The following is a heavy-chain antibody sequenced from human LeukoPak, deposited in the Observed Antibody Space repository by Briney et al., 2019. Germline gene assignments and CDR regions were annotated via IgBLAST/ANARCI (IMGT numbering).Heavy chain of an antibody. CDR3: ARDLGDGGNSGGY. V-gene: IGHV4-39*07. J-gene: IGHJ4*02. D-gene: IGHD4-23*01. CDR2: MHYSGST. Sequence: SETLSLTCTVSGGSINISDYYWGWIRQPPGKGLEWIGFMHYSGSTYYSPSLKSRVTISVDTSKNQFSLKLGSVTAADTAVYYCARDLGDGGNSGGYWGQGTLVTVSS. CDR1: GGSINISDYY.